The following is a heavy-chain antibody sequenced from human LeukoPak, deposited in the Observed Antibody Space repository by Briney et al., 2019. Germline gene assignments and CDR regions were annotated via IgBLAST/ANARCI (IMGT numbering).Heavy chain of an antibody. J-gene: IGHJ4*02. CDR3: VRDNSRGQSLGVIY. CDR1: GLSFSSYD. CDR2: INADSSTI. V-gene: IGHV3-48*01. Sequence: GGSLRLSCAAAGLSFSSYDMYWVRQAPGMGLEWISYINADSSTIQYADSVRGRFTTSRDNAKNSLYLQMNSLRAEDTAVYYCVRDNSRGQSLGVIYWGQGSLVTVSS. D-gene: IGHD3-22*01.